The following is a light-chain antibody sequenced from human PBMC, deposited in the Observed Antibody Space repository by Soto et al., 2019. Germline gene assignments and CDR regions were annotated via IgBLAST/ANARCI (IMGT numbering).Light chain of an antibody. Sequence: QSVLTQPPSVSGAPGQRVTISCSGSTSNIGAGYDVHWYQQLPGTAPKLLIYGNINRPSGVPDRFSGSKSGTSASLAVTGLQAEDEADYYCQSYDRSLTYVFGTGTKVTV. CDR1: TSNIGAGYD. J-gene: IGLJ1*01. CDR2: GNI. CDR3: QSYDRSLTYV. V-gene: IGLV1-40*01.